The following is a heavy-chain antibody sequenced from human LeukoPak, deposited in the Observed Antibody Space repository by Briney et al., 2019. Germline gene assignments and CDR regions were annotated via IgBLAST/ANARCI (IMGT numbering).Heavy chain of an antibody. V-gene: IGHV4-39*01. J-gene: IGHJ4*02. CDR3: ARHGCSSTSCYPQNTIFDY. CDR2: IYYSGST. D-gene: IGHD2-2*01. Sequence: SETLSLTCTVSGGSISSSSYYWGWIRQPPGKGLEWIGSIYYSGSTYYNPPLKSRVTISVDTSKNQFSLKLSSVTAADTAVYYCARHGCSSTSCYPQNTIFDYWGQGTLVTVSS. CDR1: GGSISSSSYY.